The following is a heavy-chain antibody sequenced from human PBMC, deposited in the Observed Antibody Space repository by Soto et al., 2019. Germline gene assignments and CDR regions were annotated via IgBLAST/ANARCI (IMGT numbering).Heavy chain of an antibody. CDR3: ARVSFTALLRFPFAL. V-gene: IGHV1-8*01. CDR1: GYFLTSYD. Sequence: QVQLVQSGAEVKKPGASVKVSCKASGYFLTSYDVNWVRQASGQGLEWMGWMNPNSGYTVIAQKFQGRVTMTRHYSISTAYMELRSLRPDDSALYYCARVSFTALLRFPFALWGQGTEVTV. J-gene: IGHJ4*02. D-gene: IGHD1-26*01. CDR2: MNPNSGYT.